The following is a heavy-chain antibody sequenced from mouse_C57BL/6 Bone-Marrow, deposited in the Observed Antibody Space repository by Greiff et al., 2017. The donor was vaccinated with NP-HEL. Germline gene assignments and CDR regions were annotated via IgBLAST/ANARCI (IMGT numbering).Heavy chain of an antibody. CDR3: TVTGLFAY. J-gene: IGHJ3*01. D-gene: IGHD4-1*01. CDR2: IRLKSDNYAT. V-gene: IGHV6-3*01. Sequence: EVKLMESGGGLVQPGGSMKLSCVASGFTFSNYWMNWVRQSPEKGLEWVAQIRLKSDNYATHYAESVKGRFTISRDDSKSSVYLQMNNLRAEDTGIYYCTVTGLFAYWGQGTLVTVSA. CDR1: GFTFSNYW.